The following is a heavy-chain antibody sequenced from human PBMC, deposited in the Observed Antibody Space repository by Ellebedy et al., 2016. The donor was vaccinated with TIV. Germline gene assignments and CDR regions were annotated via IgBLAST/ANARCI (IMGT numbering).Heavy chain of an antibody. Sequence: GESLKISCAASRFTFSSYAMNWVRQAPGKGLEWVSLISGSGGSIHYADSVKGRFTISRDNSKNTLYLQMNSLKAEDTAVYYCAKSDDFWSGLIDYWGQGTLVTVSS. CDR1: RFTFSSYA. CDR2: ISGSGGSI. CDR3: AKSDDFWSGLIDY. V-gene: IGHV3-23*01. J-gene: IGHJ4*02. D-gene: IGHD3-3*01.